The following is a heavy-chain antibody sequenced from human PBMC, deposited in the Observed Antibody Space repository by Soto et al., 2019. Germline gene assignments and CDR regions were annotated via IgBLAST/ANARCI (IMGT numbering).Heavy chain of an antibody. CDR3: MGYCSGGSCYRHYMDV. CDR1: GGSISSYY. CDR2: IYYSGST. J-gene: IGHJ6*03. Sequence: LSLTCTVTGGSISSYYWSLIRQPPGKGLEWIGYIYYSGSTNYNPSLKSRVTISVDTSKNQFSLKLSSVTAADTAVYYCMGYCSGGSCYRHYMDVWGKGTTVTVSS. V-gene: IGHV4-59*01. D-gene: IGHD2-15*01.